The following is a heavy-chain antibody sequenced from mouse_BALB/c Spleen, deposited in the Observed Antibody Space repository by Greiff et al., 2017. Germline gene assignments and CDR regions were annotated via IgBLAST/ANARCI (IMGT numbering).Heavy chain of an antibody. CDR1: GFTFSDYY. Sequence: EVQLVESGGGLVKPGGSLKLSCAASGFTFSDYYMYWVRQTPEKRLEWVATISDGVSYTYYADTVKGRFTISRDNPKNTLFLQMTSLRSEDTAMYYCARGGREAWFAYWGQGTLVTVSA. J-gene: IGHJ3*01. CDR2: ISDGVSYT. V-gene: IGHV5-4*02. CDR3: ARGGREAWFAY. D-gene: IGHD3-3*01.